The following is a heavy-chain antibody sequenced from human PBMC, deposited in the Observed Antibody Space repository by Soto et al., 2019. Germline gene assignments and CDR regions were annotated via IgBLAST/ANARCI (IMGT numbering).Heavy chain of an antibody. CDR1: GFTFSSYA. CDR3: ARSSPNYGVVQKNYFDY. Sequence: VGSLRLSCAASGFTFSSYAMSWVRQAPGKGLEWVSAISGSGGSTYYADSVKGRFTISRDNSKNTLYLQMNSLRAEDTAVYYCARSSPNYGVVQKNYFDYWGQGTLVTVSS. D-gene: IGHD3-3*01. CDR2: ISGSGGST. J-gene: IGHJ4*02. V-gene: IGHV3-23*01.